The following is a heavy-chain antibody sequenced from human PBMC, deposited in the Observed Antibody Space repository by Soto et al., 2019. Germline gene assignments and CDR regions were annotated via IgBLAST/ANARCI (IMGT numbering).Heavy chain of an antibody. CDR1: GGTFSSYT. Sequence: QVQLVQSGAEVKKPGSSVKVSCKASGGTFSSYTISWVRQAPGQGLEWMGRIIPILGIANYAQKFQGRVRLTAYKSXXTXYXXLSSLRSADTAVYYFARGLTYYDILSGGAPPLKDPWGQGTLVTVSS. CDR3: ARGLTYYDILSGGAPPLKDP. CDR2: IIPILGIA. D-gene: IGHD3-9*01. J-gene: IGHJ5*02. V-gene: IGHV1-69*02.